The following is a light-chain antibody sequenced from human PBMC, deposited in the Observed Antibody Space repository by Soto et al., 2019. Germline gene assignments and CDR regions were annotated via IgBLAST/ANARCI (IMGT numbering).Light chain of an antibody. CDR3: TSYTSSSTQV. Sequence: QSALTQPASVSGSPGQSIIISCTGTSSDVGGYDYVSWYQQHPGTAPRLIIYEVTNRPSGVSNRFSGSKSGDTASLTISGLQAEDEADYYCTSYTSSSTQVFGTGTKLTAL. CDR1: SSDVGGYDY. CDR2: EVT. J-gene: IGLJ1*01. V-gene: IGLV2-14*01.